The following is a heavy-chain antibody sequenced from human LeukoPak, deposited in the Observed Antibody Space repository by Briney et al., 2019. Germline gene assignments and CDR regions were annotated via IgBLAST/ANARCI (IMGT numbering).Heavy chain of an antibody. CDR2: IRYDGSNK. D-gene: IGHD6-13*01. CDR3: AKQYSSSWYPYFDY. CDR1: GFTFSSYG. J-gene: IGHJ4*02. Sequence: GGSLRLPCAASGFTFSSYGMHWVRQAPGKGLEWVAFIRYDGSNKYYADSVKGRFTISRDNSKNTLYLQMNSLRAEDTAVYYCAKQYSSSWYPYFDYWGQGTLVTVSS. V-gene: IGHV3-30*02.